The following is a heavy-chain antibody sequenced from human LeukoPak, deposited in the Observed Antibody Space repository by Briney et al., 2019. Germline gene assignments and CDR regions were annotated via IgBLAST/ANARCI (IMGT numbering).Heavy chain of an antibody. CDR1: GFTFDDYG. J-gene: IGHJ6*03. CDR3: AKYRDDIVVVPVGYMDV. D-gene: IGHD2-2*01. CDR2: ISGSGGST. V-gene: IGHV3-23*01. Sequence: PGGSLRLSCAASGFTFDDYGMSWVRQAPGKGLEWVSGISGSGGSTYYADSVKGRFTISRDNSKNTLYLQMNSLRAEDTAVYYCAKYRDDIVVVPVGYMDVWGKGTTVTISS.